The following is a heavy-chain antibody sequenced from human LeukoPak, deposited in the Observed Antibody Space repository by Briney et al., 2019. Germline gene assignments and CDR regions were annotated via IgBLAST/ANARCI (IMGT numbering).Heavy chain of an antibody. J-gene: IGHJ4*02. CDR2: IYTSGST. D-gene: IGHD3-22*01. CDR1: GGSISSGSYF. CDR3: GRGAYYEYCFDY. Sequence: SETLSLTCTVSGGSISSGSYFWSWIRQPAGKGLEWIGHIYTSGSTNYNPSLKSRVTISVDTSKNQFSQKLSSVTAADTAVYYSGRGAYYEYCFDYWGQGTLVTVSS. V-gene: IGHV4-61*09.